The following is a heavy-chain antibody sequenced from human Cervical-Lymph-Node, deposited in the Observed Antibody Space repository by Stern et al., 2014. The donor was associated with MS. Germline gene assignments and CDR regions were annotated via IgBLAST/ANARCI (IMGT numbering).Heavy chain of an antibody. Sequence: QVQLQESGPGLVKPSQTLPLTCTVSGGSISSTGHYWSWIRQHPGKGLEWIGYIHYRVSTYYNPSLKSRGTISVDTSKNQFSLNLSSVTAADTALYYCARSDRLWGSFDYWGQGRLVTVSS. CDR1: GGSISSTGHY. V-gene: IGHV4-31*03. D-gene: IGHD3-16*01. CDR2: IHYRVST. CDR3: ARSDRLWGSFDY. J-gene: IGHJ4*02.